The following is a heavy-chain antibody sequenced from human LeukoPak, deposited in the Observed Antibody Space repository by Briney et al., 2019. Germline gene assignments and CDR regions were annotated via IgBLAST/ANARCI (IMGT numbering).Heavy chain of an antibody. CDR2: IYYSGST. D-gene: IGHD3-22*01. J-gene: IGHJ5*02. CDR1: GGSISSYY. Sequence: PSETLSLTCTVSGGSISSYYWSWIRQPPGKGLEWIGYIYYSGSTNYNPSLKSRVTISVDTSKNQFSLKLSSVTAADTAVYYCARQDDSSGMDWFDPWGQGTLVTVSS. V-gene: IGHV4-59*08. CDR3: ARQDDSSGMDWFDP.